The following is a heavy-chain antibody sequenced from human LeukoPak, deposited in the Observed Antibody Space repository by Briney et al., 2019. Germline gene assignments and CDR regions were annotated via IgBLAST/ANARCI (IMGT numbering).Heavy chain of an antibody. V-gene: IGHV3-66*01. D-gene: IGHD3-10*01. J-gene: IGHJ4*02. CDR1: EFSVGSNY. CDR3: ARVVPHSGSLDY. Sequence: WGSLRLSCAASEFSVGSNYMTWVGQAPGKGLEWVSLIYSGGSTYYADSVKGRFTISRDNSKNTLYLQMDSLRAEDTAVYYCARVVPHSGSLDYWGQGTLVTVSS. CDR2: IYSGGST.